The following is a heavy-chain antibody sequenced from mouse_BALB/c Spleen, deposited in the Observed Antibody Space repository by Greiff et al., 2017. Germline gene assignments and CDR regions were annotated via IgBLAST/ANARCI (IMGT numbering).Heavy chain of an antibody. J-gene: IGHJ4*01. CDR3: AIYDYDAGYAMDY. D-gene: IGHD2-4*01. CDR2: INPSTGYT. Sequence: VQLQQSGAELAKPGASVKMSCKASGYTFTSYWMHWVKQRSGQGLEWIGYINPSTGYTEYNQKFKDKATLTADKSSSSAYMQLSSLTSEDSAVYYCAIYDYDAGYAMDYWGQGTSVTVSS. CDR1: GYTFTSYW. V-gene: IGHV1-7*01.